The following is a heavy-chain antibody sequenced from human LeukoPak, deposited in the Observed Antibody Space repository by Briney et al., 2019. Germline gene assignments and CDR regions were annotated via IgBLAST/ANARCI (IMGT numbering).Heavy chain of an antibody. D-gene: IGHD6-19*01. J-gene: IGHJ4*02. V-gene: IGHV1-69*13. Sequence: SVKVSCKASGGTFSSYAISWVRQAPGQGLEWMGGIIPVFGTTNYAQKFQGRVTITADESTSTAYMELSSLRSEDTAVYYCARDPGIAVAGTDVFDYWGQGTLVTVSS. CDR2: IIPVFGTT. CDR3: ARDPGIAVAGTDVFDY. CDR1: GGTFSSYA.